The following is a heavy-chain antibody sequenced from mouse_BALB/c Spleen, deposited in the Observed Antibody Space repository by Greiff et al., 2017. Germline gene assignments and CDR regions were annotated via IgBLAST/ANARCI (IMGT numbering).Heavy chain of an antibody. D-gene: IGHD2-1*01. CDR3: ARQGNDWYFDV. V-gene: IGHV5-12-2*01. J-gene: IGHJ1*01. Sequence: EVQLVESGGGLVQPGGSLKLSCAASGFTFSSYTMSWVRQTPEKRLEWVAYISNGGGSTYYPDTVKGRFTISRDNAKNTLYLQMSSLKSEDTAMYYCARQGNDWYFDVWGAGTTVTVSS. CDR1: GFTFSSYT. CDR2: ISNGGGST.